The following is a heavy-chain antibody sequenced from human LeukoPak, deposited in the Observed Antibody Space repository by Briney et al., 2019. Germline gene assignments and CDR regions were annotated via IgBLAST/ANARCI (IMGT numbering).Heavy chain of an antibody. CDR3: ARGRWSYAFDI. V-gene: IGHV4-59*12. D-gene: IGHD6-13*01. CDR2: IYYSGST. CDR1: GGSISSYY. J-gene: IGHJ3*02. Sequence: SETLSLTCTVSGGSISSYYWSWIRQPPGKGLEWIGYIYYSGSTNYNPSLKSRVTISVDTSKNQFSLKLSSVTAADTAVYYCARGRWSYAFDIWGQGTMVTVSS.